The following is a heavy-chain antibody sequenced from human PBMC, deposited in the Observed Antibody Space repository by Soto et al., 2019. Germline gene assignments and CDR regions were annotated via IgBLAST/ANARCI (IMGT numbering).Heavy chain of an antibody. D-gene: IGHD3-10*01. V-gene: IGHV4-34*01. Sequence: QVQLQQWGAGLLKPSETLSLTCAVYGGSFSGHYWSWIRQPPGKGLEWIGEINHSGSTNYNPSLKGRVTISLDTSKNHFSLKLNSVIAADTAVYFCARVGSDDFLDYWGQGTLVTVSS. CDR1: GGSFSGHY. J-gene: IGHJ4*02. CDR3: ARVGSDDFLDY. CDR2: INHSGST.